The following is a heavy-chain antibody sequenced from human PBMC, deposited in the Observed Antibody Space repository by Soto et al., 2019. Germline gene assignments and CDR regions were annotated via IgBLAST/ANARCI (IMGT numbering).Heavy chain of an antibody. Sequence: GGSLRLSCAASGYTFSSYAVSWVRKDPGKGLEWVSAISGSGGSTYYADSVKGRFTISRDNSKNTLYLQMNSLRAEDTAVYYCAKDGTYYDFSNWFDPWGQGTLVTVSS. CDR2: ISGSGGST. D-gene: IGHD3-3*01. J-gene: IGHJ5*02. CDR1: GYTFSSYA. V-gene: IGHV3-23*01. CDR3: AKDGTYYDFSNWFDP.